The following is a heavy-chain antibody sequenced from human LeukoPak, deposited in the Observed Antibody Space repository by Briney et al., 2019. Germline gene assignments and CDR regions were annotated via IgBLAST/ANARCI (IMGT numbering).Heavy chain of an antibody. CDR3: ARGEYYYDSSGYYFDGY. V-gene: IGHV1-69*04. D-gene: IGHD3-22*01. J-gene: IGHJ4*02. CDR2: IIPILGIA. CDR1: GYTFTSYA. Sequence: ASVKVSCKASGYTFTSYAISWVRQAPGQGLEWMGRIIPILGIANYAQKFQGRVTVTADKSTSTAYMELSSLRSEDTAVYYCARGEYYYDSSGYYFDGYWGQGTLVTVSS.